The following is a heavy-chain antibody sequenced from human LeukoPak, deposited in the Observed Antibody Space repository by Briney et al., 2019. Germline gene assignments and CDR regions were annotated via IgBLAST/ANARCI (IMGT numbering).Heavy chain of an antibody. CDR1: GGSISNYY. J-gene: IGHJ4*02. D-gene: IGHD6-19*01. CDR3: ARRWSSGWLN. CDR2: IYYSGST. Sequence: PSETLSLTCTVSGGSISNYYWSWIRQSPVKGLEWIGFIYYSGSTNYNPSLKSRVTISVDTSKNQFSLKLSSVTAADTAVYYCARRWSSGWLNWGQGTLVTVSS. V-gene: IGHV4-59*08.